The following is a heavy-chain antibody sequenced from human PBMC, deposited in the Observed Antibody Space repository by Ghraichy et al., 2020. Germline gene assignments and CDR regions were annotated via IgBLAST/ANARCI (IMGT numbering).Heavy chain of an antibody. Sequence: SGPTLVKPTQTLTLTCTFSGFSLSTSGMCVSWIRQPPGKALEWLARIDWDDDKYYSTSLKTRLTISKDTSKNQVVLTMTNMDPVDTATYYCARIGARGYGGVNLVDYWGQGTLVTVSS. V-gene: IGHV2-70*11. J-gene: IGHJ4*02. D-gene: IGHD5-12*01. CDR1: GFSLSTSGMC. CDR2: IDWDDDK. CDR3: ARIGARGYGGVNLVDY.